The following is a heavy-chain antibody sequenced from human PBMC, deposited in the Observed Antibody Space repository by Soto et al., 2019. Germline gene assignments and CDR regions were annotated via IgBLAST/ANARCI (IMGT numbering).Heavy chain of an antibody. CDR3: ARGGDIVLVPTDISWFDP. CDR1: VGTFSNYA. D-gene: IGHD2-2*01. CDR2: IIPMFGSA. Sequence: QVQLVQSGAEVKKPGSSVKVSCKASVGTFSNYAISWVRQAPGQGLEWMGGIIPMFGSANYAQKFEGRVTITEDESTSTAYRELSRLRSEVTAVYYCARGGDIVLVPTDISWFDPWGQGTLVTVSS. J-gene: IGHJ5*02. V-gene: IGHV1-69*12.